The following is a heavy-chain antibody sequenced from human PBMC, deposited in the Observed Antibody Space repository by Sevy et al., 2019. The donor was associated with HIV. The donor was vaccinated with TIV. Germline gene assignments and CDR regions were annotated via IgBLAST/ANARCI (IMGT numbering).Heavy chain of an antibody. Sequence: GGSLRLSCVVSGITFSTYTMSWVRQAPGKGLEWVSSISDSGADTFYADSVKGRFTISRDNSKNTLYLQMSSLSAEDTALYYCAKETVFMSSILHYFDNWGQGTLVTVSS. CDR1: GITFSTYT. CDR3: AKETVFMSSILHYFDN. J-gene: IGHJ4*02. CDR2: ISDSGADT. V-gene: IGHV3-23*01. D-gene: IGHD2-21*01.